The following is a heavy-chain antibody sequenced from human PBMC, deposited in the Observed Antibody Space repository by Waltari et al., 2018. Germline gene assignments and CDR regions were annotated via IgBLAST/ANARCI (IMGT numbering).Heavy chain of an antibody. V-gene: IGHV4-39*07. J-gene: IGHJ6*02. CDR3: ARDREGVAATFFYYYGMDV. CDR2: IYYSGGT. CDR1: GGSISSSSYY. D-gene: IGHD2-15*01. Sequence: QLQLQESGPGLVKPSETLSLTCTVSGGSISSSSYYWGWIRQPPGKGLEWIGSIYYSGGTYYNPSLKSRVTISVDTSKNQFSLKLSSVTAADTAVYYCARDREGVAATFFYYYGMDVWGQGTTVTVSS.